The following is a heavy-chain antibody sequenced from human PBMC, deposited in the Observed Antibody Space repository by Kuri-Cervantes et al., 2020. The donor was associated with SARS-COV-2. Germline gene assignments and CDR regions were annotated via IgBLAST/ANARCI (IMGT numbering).Heavy chain of an antibody. CDR1: GFTFSSYW. V-gene: IGHV3-74*01. CDR2: LTNDGSDA. D-gene: IGHD4-11*01. J-gene: IGHJ4*02. CDR3: ARDSMTTRDFDY. Sequence: GGSLRLSWVASGFTFSSYWMHWVRQAPGKGLVWVSRLTNDGSDAIFADSVKGRFTISRDNAKNMLYLYMKSLRADDTAEYYCARDSMTTRDFDYWGQGTLVTVSS.